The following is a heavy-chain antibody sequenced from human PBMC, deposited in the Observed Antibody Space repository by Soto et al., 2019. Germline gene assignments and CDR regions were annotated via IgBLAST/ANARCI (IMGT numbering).Heavy chain of an antibody. J-gene: IGHJ4*02. V-gene: IGHV4-34*01. D-gene: IGHD3-16*02. Sequence: QVQLQQWGAGLLKPSETLSLTCAVYGGSFSGYYWSWIRQPPGKGLEWIGEINHSGSTNYNPSLKSRVTISVDTSKNQFSLKLSSVTDADTAVSYCANGPLGYSLLFDYWGQGTLVTVSS. CDR1: GGSFSGYY. CDR3: ANGPLGYSLLFDY. CDR2: INHSGST.